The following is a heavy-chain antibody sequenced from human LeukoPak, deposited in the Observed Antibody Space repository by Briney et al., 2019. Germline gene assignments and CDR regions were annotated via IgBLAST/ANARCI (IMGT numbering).Heavy chain of an antibody. V-gene: IGHV1-2*02. CDR1: GYTFTGYY. D-gene: IGHD1-26*01. CDR3: AREEVGAHRGFDY. Sequence: ALVKVSCKASGYTFTGYYMHWVRQAPGQGLEWMGWINPNSGGTNYAQKFQGRVTMTRDTSISTAYMELSRLRSDDTAVYYCAREEVGAHRGFDYWGQGTLVTVSS. CDR2: INPNSGGT. J-gene: IGHJ4*02.